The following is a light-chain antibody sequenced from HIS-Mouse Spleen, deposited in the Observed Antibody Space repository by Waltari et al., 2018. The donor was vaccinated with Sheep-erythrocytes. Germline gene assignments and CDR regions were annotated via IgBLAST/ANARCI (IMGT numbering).Light chain of an antibody. CDR3: QVWDSSSDHYV. CDR2: DDS. CDR1: NIGSKS. J-gene: IGLJ1*01. V-gene: IGLV3-21*02. Sequence: SYVLTPPPSVSVAPGQTARITCGGHNIGSKSVHWYQQRPGQAPVLVVYDDSARPSGIPERFSGSNSGNTATLTISRVEAGDEADYYCQVWDSSSDHYVFGTGTKVTVL.